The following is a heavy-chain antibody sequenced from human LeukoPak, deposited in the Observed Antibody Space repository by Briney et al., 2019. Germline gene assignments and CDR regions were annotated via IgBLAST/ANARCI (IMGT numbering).Heavy chain of an antibody. CDR3: ARVAVAGDFDY. D-gene: IGHD6-19*01. CDR2: IIPILGIA. V-gene: IGHV1-69*04. Sequence: ASVKVSCKASGGTFSSYAISWVRQAPGQGLEWMGRIIPILGIANYAQKFQGRVTMTRDTSTSTVYMELSSLRSEDTAVYYCARVAVAGDFDYWGQGTLVTVSS. J-gene: IGHJ4*02. CDR1: GGTFSSYA.